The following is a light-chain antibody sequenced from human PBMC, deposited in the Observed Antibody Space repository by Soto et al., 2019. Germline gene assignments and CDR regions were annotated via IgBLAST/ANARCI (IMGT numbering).Light chain of an antibody. CDR2: KAP. CDR1: QSISSW. V-gene: IGKV1-5*03. Sequence: DIQMTQSPSTLSASVGDRVTITCRASQSISSWLAWYQQKPGTAPKLLIYKAPSLQSGVPSRFSGSGSGTEFTLTISSLQPDDFATYYGQQYSSYPYTFGQGTKLEIK. CDR3: QQYSSYPYT. J-gene: IGKJ2*01.